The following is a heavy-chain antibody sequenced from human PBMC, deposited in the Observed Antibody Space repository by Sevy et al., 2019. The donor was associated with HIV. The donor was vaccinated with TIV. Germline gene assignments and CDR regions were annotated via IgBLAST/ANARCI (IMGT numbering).Heavy chain of an antibody. CDR1: GYTFTGYY. D-gene: IGHD3-10*01. V-gene: IGHV1-2*02. CDR3: ARDPRSRITMVRGVDYYFDY. Sequence: ASVKVSSKASGYTFTGYYMHWVRQAPGQGLEWMGCINPNSGGTNYAQKYQGRVTMTRDTSISTAYMELSRLRSDDTAVYYCARDPRSRITMVRGVDYYFDYWGQGTLVTVSS. J-gene: IGHJ4*02. CDR2: INPNSGGT.